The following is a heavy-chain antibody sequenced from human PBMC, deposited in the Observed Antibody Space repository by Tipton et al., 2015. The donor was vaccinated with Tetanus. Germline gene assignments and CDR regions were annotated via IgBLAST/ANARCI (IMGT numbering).Heavy chain of an antibody. Sequence: TLSLTCTVSGDSITSSHYYWGWVRQPPGKGLQWLGSIYFSGSTYHSPSLKSRVTMSVDTSKNQFSLRLVSVTASDTAVYYCTRDPYYGGYGWFDPWGQGALVSVSA. D-gene: IGHD2-21*01. V-gene: IGHV4-39*07. J-gene: IGHJ5*02. CDR2: IYFSGST. CDR1: GDSITSSHYY. CDR3: TRDPYYGGYGWFDP.